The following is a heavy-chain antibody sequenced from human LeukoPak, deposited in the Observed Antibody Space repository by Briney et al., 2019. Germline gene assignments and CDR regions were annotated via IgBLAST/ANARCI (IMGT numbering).Heavy chain of an antibody. CDR1: GFTFSSYA. D-gene: IGHD3-22*01. V-gene: IGHV3-23*01. J-gene: IGHJ4*02. CDR3: AKDLPYYDSSGYAEY. CDR2: ISGSGGST. Sequence: QAGGSLRLSCAASGFTFSSYAMSWVRQAPGKGLEWVSAISGSGGSTYYADSVKGRFTISRDNSKNTLYLQMNSLRAEDTAVFYCAKDLPYYDSSGYAEYWGQGTLVTVSS.